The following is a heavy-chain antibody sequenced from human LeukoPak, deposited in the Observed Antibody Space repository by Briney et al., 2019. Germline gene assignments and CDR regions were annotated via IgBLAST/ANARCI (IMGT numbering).Heavy chain of an antibody. J-gene: IGHJ6*03. V-gene: IGHV1-18*01. Sequence: ASVTVSCRASGYTFTSYGISWVRQAPGQGLEWMGWISAYNGNTNYAQKLQGRVTMTIDTSTSTAYMELRSLGSDDTAVYYCARANFGVVFGTYYYMDVWGKGTTVTVSS. CDR2: ISAYNGNT. CDR1: GYTFTSYG. D-gene: IGHD3-3*01. CDR3: ARANFGVVFGTYYYMDV.